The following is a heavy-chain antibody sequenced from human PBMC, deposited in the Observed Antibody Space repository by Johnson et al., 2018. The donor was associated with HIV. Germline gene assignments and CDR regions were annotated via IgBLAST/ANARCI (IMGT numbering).Heavy chain of an antibody. CDR3: ARPSVITTLTTTPWAFDI. V-gene: IGHV3-30-3*01. D-gene: IGHD4-17*01. CDR1: GFTFSSYA. Sequence: VQLVESGGGVVQPGRSLRLSCAASGFTFSSYAMHWVRQAPGKGLEWVAVISYDGSNKYYTDSVKGRFTISRDNSKNTLYLQMNSLRAEDTAIYYCARPSVITTLTTTPWAFDIWGRGTMVTVSS. J-gene: IGHJ3*02. CDR2: ISYDGSNK.